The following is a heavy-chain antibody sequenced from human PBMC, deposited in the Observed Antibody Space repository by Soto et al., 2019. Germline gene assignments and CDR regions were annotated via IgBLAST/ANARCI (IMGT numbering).Heavy chain of an antibody. CDR2: IYYSGST. D-gene: IGHD3-3*01. CDR3: ARDHRITICGEVIDYYYYGMDV. Sequence: SETLSLTCTVSGGSISSGDYYWSWIRQPPGKGLEWIGYIYYSGSTYYNPSLKSRVTISVDTSKNQFPLKLSSVTAADTAVYYCARDHRITICGEVIDYYYYGMDVWGQGTTVTVAS. J-gene: IGHJ6*02. CDR1: GGSISSGDYY. V-gene: IGHV4-30-4*01.